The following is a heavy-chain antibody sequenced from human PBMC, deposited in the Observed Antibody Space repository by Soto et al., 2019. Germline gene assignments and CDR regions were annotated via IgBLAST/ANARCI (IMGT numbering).Heavy chain of an antibody. Sequence: PGGSLRLSCVASGFTFRNYGMHWVRQAPGKGLEWVAIIWYDGGIKYHADSVKGRFSISRDNSKNTLYLQVNSLRAENTAIYYCARDCGAVDDRNYYGMDVWRQRTTVTVPS. CDR1: GFTFRNYG. J-gene: IGHJ6*02. CDR3: ARDCGAVDDRNYYGMDV. CDR2: IWYDGGIK. D-gene: IGHD1-1*01. V-gene: IGHV3-33*01.